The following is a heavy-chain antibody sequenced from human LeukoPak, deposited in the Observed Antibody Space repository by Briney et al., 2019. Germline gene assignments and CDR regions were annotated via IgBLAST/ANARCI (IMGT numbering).Heavy chain of an antibody. V-gene: IGHV3-30*04. CDR1: GFIFSNYA. D-gene: IGHD6-13*01. CDR3: ARASAAGAFDI. J-gene: IGHJ3*02. CDR2: ISYDGSNE. Sequence: GGSLRLSCAASGFIFSNYAMHWVRQAPGKGLEWVAVISYDGSNEYYADSVKGRFTISRDSSKNTLYLQMNSLRAEDTAVYYCARASAAGAFDIWGQGTMVTVSS.